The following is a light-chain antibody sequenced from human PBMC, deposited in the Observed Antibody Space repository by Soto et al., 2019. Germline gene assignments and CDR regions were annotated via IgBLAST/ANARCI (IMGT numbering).Light chain of an antibody. J-gene: IGLJ1*01. CDR3: QVWDSSSDHPFYV. CDR1: NIGSKS. V-gene: IGLV3-21*04. CDR2: YDS. Sequence: YELTQPPSVSVAPGKTARITCGGNNIGSKSVHWYQQKPGQAPVLVIYYDSDRPSGIPERFSGSNSGNTATLTISRVEAGDEADYYCQVWDSSSDHPFYVFGTGTKLTVL.